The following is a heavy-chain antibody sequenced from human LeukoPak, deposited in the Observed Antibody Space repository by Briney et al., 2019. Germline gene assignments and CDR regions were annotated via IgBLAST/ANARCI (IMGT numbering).Heavy chain of an antibody. CDR1: GFTFDDYA. CDR2: ISWNSGSI. D-gene: IGHD6-13*01. V-gene: IGHV3-9*01. Sequence: LPGGSLRLSCAASGFTFDDYAMHWVRQAPGKGLEWVSGISWNSGSIGYADSVKGRFTLSRDNAKNSLYLQMNSLRAEDTALYYCAKSRASIAAAGHFDYWGQGTLVTVSS. CDR3: AKSRASIAAAGHFDY. J-gene: IGHJ4*02.